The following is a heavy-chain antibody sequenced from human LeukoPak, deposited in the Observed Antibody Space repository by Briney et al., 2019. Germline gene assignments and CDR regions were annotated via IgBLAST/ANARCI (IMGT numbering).Heavy chain of an antibody. CDR1: GYTFTGYY. V-gene: IGHV1-2*02. D-gene: IGHD3-22*01. CDR2: INPNSGGT. Sequence: ASVEVSCKASGYTFTGYYMHWVRQAPGQGLEWMGWINPNSGGTNYAQKFQGRVTMTRDTSISTAYMELSRLRSDDTAVYYCAKHLHYYDSSPPNYWGQGTLVTVSS. J-gene: IGHJ4*02. CDR3: AKHLHYYDSSPPNY.